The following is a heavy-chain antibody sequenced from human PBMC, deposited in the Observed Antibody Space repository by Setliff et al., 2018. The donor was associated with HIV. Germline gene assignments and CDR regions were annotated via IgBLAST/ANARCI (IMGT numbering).Heavy chain of an antibody. CDR2: IHASGKT. CDR1: GDTDFY. J-gene: IGHJ3*02. V-gene: IGHV4-4*09. CDR3: VRDPPLTPTDADHPFDI. Sequence: PSETLSLTCTVSGDTDFYWNWIRQPPGKGLEWIGYIHASGKTNYNPSLKSRSTISEDTSKNQFSLSLSSVTAADTAVYYCVRDPPLTPTDADHPFDIWGQGTMVTVSS. D-gene: IGHD2-21*02.